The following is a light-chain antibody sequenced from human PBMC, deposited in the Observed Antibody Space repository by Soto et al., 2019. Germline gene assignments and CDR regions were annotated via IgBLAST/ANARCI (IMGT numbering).Light chain of an antibody. CDR1: QNVNRF. Sequence: DIQMTQSPSSLSASVGDSVTITCRASQNVNRFLHWYQQRPGKAPKLLIYATSTLQTGVPSRFTGRGFRTEFTLTISSLQPEDFGTYFCQQSYFSQFTFGPGTKVDI. V-gene: IGKV1-39*01. CDR2: ATS. J-gene: IGKJ3*01. CDR3: QQSYFSQFT.